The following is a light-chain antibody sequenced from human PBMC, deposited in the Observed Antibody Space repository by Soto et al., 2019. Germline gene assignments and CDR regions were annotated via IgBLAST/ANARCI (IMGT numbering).Light chain of an antibody. J-gene: IGKJ5*01. CDR3: QQYNDSFPYT. Sequence: DIQMNQSPSSLTATVGDMVTITCRASQSISSWLAWYQQKPGTAPKLLIYKASTLESGVPSRFSGIRSGTEFTLSVSSLQPDDFATYYCQQYNDSFPYTFGEGTRLEIK. V-gene: IGKV1-5*03. CDR2: KAS. CDR1: QSISSW.